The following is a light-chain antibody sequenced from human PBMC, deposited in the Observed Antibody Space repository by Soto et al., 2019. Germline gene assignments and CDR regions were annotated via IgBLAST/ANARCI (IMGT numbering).Light chain of an antibody. J-gene: IGKJ1*01. CDR1: QSVSSN. CDR3: QQYNHGWT. CDR2: GAS. V-gene: IGKV3-15*01. Sequence: EIVMTQSPATLSVSPGERATLSCRASQSVSSNLAWYQQKPGQAPRLLIYGASTRATGIPARFSGRGSGTESTLPTSSLQSEEFVGYYCQQYNHGWTFGQGTKVEIK.